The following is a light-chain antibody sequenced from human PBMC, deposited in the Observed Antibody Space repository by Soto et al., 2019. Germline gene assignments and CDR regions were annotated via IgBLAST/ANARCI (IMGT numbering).Light chain of an antibody. CDR3: QQYGSSSWT. CDR2: GAS. J-gene: IGKJ1*01. V-gene: IGKV3-20*01. Sequence: EIVLKQYTGTLSLSPGERATLSCRASQSVSSSYLAWYQQKPGQAPRLLIYGASSRATGIPDRFSGSGSGTDFTLTISRLEPEDFAVYYCQQYGSSSWTFGQGTKVDIK. CDR1: QSVSSSY.